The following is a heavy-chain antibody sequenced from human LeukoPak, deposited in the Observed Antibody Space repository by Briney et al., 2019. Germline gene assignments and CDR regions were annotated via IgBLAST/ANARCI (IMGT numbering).Heavy chain of an antibody. CDR1: GGSFSGYY. D-gene: IGHD3-22*01. V-gene: IGHV4-34*01. CDR3: ARGRFYYDSSDEFDY. J-gene: IGHJ4*02. CDR2: INHSGST. Sequence: SETLSLTCAVYGGSFSGYYWSWIRQPPGMGLEWIGEINHSGSTNYNPSLKSRVTISVDTSKNQFSLKLSSVTAADTAVYYCARGRFYYDSSDEFDYWGQGTLVTVSS.